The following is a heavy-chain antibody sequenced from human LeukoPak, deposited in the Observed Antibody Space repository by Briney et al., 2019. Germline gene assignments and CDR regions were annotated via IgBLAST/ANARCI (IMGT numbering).Heavy chain of an antibody. J-gene: IGHJ6*03. Sequence: GGSLRLSRAASGYTFIFSTMSWVRQAPGDGLEWVSSIDVTGGDIYYADSVKGRFAISRDSAKSSVSLQMNSLRVEDTAIYYCARGKSGSYYYYMDVWGKGTTVTVSS. CDR1: GYTFIFST. V-gene: IGHV3-21*06. CDR3: ARGKSGSYYYYMDV. CDR2: IDVTGGDI.